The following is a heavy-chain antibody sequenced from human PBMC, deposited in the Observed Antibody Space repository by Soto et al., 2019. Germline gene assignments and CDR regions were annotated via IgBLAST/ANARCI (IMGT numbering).Heavy chain of an antibody. CDR2: IIPIFGTA. V-gene: IGHV1-69*12. Sequence: QVQLVQSGAEVKKPGSSVKVSCKASGGTFSSYAISWVRQAPGQGLEWMGGIIPIFGTANYAQKFQGRVKITADESTSTAYMERSSLRSEDTAVYYCARTYCSGGSCYDYYYYYGMDVWGQGATVTVSS. CDR1: GGTFSSYA. J-gene: IGHJ6*02. D-gene: IGHD2-15*01. CDR3: ARTYCSGGSCYDYYYYYGMDV.